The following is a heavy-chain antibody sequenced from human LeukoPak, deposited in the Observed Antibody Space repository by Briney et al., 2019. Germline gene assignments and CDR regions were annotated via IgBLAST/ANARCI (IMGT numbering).Heavy chain of an antibody. D-gene: IGHD3-22*01. CDR1: GGSISSSSYY. V-gene: IGHV4-39*07. J-gene: IGHJ6*02. CDR3: ARDYYDSSAHGMDV. Sequence: PSETLSLTCTVSGGSISSSSYYWGWIRQPPGKGLEWIGSIYYSGSTYYNPSLKSRVTIPVDTSKNQFSLKLSSVAAADTAVYYCARDYYDSSAHGMDVWGQGTTVTVSS. CDR2: IYYSGST.